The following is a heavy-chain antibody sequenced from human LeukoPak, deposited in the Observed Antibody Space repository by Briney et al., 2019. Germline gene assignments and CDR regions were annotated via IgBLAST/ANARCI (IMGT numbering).Heavy chain of an antibody. CDR1: GGSISSSSYY. CDR2: IYFSGST. D-gene: IGHD3-9*01. J-gene: IGHJ4*02. V-gene: IGHV4-39*01. CDR3: ARLALCRGVLTGYYSASFFDY. Sequence: SETLSLTCTVSGGSISSSSYYWGWIRQPPGKGLEWIGDIYFSGSTYYNPSLKSRVSMSLDTSKNQFSLKLTSVTAADTAVYYCARLALCRGVLTGYYSASFFDYWGQGTLVTVSS.